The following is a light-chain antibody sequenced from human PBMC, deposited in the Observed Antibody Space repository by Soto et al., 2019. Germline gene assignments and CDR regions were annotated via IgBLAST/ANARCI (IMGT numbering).Light chain of an antibody. V-gene: IGLV2-14*03. CDR1: SDDVGGYNY. Sequence: ALTQPASVSGSPGQSITISCTGTSDDVGGYNYVSWYQQHPGKVPQLIVYDVTNRPSGVSIRFSGSKSGNTASLTISGLQAEDEADYYCSSFVGSSGLHVFGTGTKVNV. J-gene: IGLJ1*01. CDR3: SSFVGSSGLHV. CDR2: DVT.